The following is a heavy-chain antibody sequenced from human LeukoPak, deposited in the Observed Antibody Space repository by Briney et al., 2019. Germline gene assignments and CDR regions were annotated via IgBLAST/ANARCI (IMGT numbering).Heavy chain of an antibody. Sequence: SVKVSCKASGGTFSSYAVSWVRQAPGQGLEWMGRIIPILGIANYAQKFQGRVTITADKSTSTAYMELSSLRSEDTAVYYCASPPNDYGDYGHAFDIWGQGTMVTVSS. V-gene: IGHV1-69*04. J-gene: IGHJ3*02. D-gene: IGHD4-17*01. CDR1: GGTFSSYA. CDR2: IIPILGIA. CDR3: ASPPNDYGDYGHAFDI.